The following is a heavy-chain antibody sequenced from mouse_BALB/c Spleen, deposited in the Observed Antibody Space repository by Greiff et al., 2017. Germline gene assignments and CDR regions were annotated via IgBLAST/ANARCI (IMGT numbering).Heavy chain of an antibody. D-gene: IGHD1-1*01. CDR3: VRVATVVAGNYAMDY. J-gene: IGHJ4*01. CDR2: IWTGGGT. V-gene: IGHV2-9-2*01. CDR1: GFSLTSYD. Sequence: QVQLKESGPGLVAPSQSLSITCTVSGFSLTSYDISWIRQPPGKGLEWLGVIWTGGGTNYNSAFMSRLSISKDNSKSQVFLKMNSLQTDDTAIYYCVRVATVVAGNYAMDYWGQGTSVTVSS.